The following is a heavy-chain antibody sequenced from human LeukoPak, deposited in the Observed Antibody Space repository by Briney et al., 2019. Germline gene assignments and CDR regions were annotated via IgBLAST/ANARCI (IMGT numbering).Heavy chain of an antibody. D-gene: IGHD6-19*01. Sequence: GASVKVSCTASGYTFTSYDINWVRQAPGQGLQWMGEIIPLFGTRNYAQKFQGRLTITADESTTTAYMDLSSLTSEDTAVYYCVVSGGWYGVWGQGTLVTVSS. V-gene: IGHV1-69*13. CDR2: IIPLFGTR. CDR1: GYTFTSYD. CDR3: VVSGGWYGV. J-gene: IGHJ1*01.